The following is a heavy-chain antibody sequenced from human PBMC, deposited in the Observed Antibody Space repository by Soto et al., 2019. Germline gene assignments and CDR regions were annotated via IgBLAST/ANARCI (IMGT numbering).Heavy chain of an antibody. Sequence: GGSLRLSCAASGITFSDYGMDWVRQAPGQGLEWVAGVWKDGSNRYYVDSVKGRFTISRDHSNKTLYLQMNSLRAEYTSVYYCAKVPRGSNFGYYNFWGQGTLVTVSS. CDR1: GITFSDYG. CDR2: VWKDGSNR. CDR3: AKVPRGSNFGYYNF. D-gene: IGHD5-18*01. V-gene: IGHV3-30*02. J-gene: IGHJ4*02.